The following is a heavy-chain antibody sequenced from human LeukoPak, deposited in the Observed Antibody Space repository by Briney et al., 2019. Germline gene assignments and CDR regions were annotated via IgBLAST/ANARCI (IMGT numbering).Heavy chain of an antibody. CDR3: ARMYSGTSYYFDY. Sequence: SETLSLTCSVSGVSISNYYWIWLRQPPAKGLEWLGFFSYSGSTKYNPPLKSRVTMSVDTSKNQFSLKLSSVTAADTAVYYCARMYSGTSYYFDYWGQGTLVTVSS. D-gene: IGHD1-26*01. V-gene: IGHV4-59*01. J-gene: IGHJ4*02. CDR2: FSYSGST. CDR1: GVSISNYY.